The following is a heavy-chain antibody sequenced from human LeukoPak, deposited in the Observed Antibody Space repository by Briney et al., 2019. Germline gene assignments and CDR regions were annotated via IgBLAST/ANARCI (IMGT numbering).Heavy chain of an antibody. D-gene: IGHD3-22*01. CDR3: ARGYDTTGYFSY. V-gene: IGHV7-4-1*02. Sequence: ASVKVSCKASGYTFTTYPVNWVRQAPGQGLEWMGWINTNTGNPTYALGFTGRFVFSLDTPVNTAYLQISTLKAEDTAVYYCARGYDTTGYFSYWGQGTLVTVSS. CDR2: INTNTGNP. J-gene: IGHJ4*02. CDR1: GYTFTTYP.